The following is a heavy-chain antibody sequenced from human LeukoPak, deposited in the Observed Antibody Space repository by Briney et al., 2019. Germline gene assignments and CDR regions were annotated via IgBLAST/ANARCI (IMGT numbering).Heavy chain of an antibody. CDR1: GYTFTSYG. J-gene: IGHJ4*02. Sequence: ASVKVSCKASGYTFTSYGISWVRQAPGQGLEWMGWISAYNGYTNYAQKLQGRVTMTTDTSTSTAYMELRSLRSDDTAVYYCAREETNYYDSSGYFYYFDYWGQGTLVTVSS. CDR2: ISAYNGYT. D-gene: IGHD3-22*01. V-gene: IGHV1-18*01. CDR3: AREETNYYDSSGYFYYFDY.